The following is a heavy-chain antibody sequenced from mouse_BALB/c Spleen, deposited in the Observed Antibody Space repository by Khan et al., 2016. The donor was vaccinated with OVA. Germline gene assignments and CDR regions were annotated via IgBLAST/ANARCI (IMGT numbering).Heavy chain of an antibody. Sequence: QVQLKESGAELVRPGASVKLSCKTSGYIFTSYWIHWLKQRSGQGLEWIARIYPGTDNTYYNEKLKDKATLTADKSSSTAYRQLSSLKSEDSAVYFCAREEALYYFDYWGQGTTLTVSS. D-gene: IGHD3-2*02. CDR1: GYIFTSYW. CDR3: AREEALYYFDY. CDR2: IYPGTDNT. J-gene: IGHJ2*01. V-gene: IGHV1-76*01.